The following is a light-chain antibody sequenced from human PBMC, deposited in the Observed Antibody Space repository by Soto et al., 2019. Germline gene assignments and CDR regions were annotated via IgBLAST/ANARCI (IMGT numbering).Light chain of an antibody. Sequence: EVVLTQSPGTLSLSPGERATLSCRASQSVSSSYLAWYQQKPGQAPRLLIYGASSRATVIPDRFSGSGSGTDFTLTISRLEPEDFAVYYCQQYGSSPSVTFGQGTKVDIK. CDR2: GAS. CDR1: QSVSSSY. J-gene: IGKJ1*01. CDR3: QQYGSSPSVT. V-gene: IGKV3-20*01.